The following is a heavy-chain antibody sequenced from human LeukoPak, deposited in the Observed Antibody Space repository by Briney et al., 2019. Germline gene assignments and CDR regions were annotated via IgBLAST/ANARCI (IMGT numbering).Heavy chain of an antibody. CDR2: IQATGTI. J-gene: IGHJ5*02. Sequence: PSETLSLTCTVSGGSITSGAYFWTWIRQPAGKPLEWIGRIQATGTISYNPSLKSRVSMSLDKSKNQFSPKLTSVTAADTAVYYCARGGGILAWFAPWGPGTQVSVSS. CDR1: GGSITSGAYF. V-gene: IGHV4-61*02. CDR3: ARGGGILAWFAP. D-gene: IGHD3-3*02.